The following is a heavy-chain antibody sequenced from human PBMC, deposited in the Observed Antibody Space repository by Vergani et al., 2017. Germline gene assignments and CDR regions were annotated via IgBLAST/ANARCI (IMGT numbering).Heavy chain of an antibody. CDR2: IDWDDDK. CDR3: ARGVGYYDSSGYLDYFDS. Sequence: QITLKESGPALVKPTQTLTLTCTFSGFSLSTDGMRVSWIRQPPGKALEWLARIDWDDDKFYSTSLKTRLTISKDTSKNQVVLTMSNMDPVDTATYYCARGVGYYDSSGYLDYFDSWGQGTLVTVSS. D-gene: IGHD3-22*01. J-gene: IGHJ4*02. CDR1: GFSLSTDGMR. V-gene: IGHV2-70*04.